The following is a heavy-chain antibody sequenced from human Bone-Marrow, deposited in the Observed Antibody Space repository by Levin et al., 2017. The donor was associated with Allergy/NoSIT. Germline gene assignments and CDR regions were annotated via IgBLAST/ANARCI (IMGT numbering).Heavy chain of an antibody. CDR3: AKGEGRSGSGSRYFDY. D-gene: IGHD3-10*01. Sequence: PGESLKISCAASGFTFSSYAMSWVRQAPGKGLEWVSAISGSGGSTYYADSVKGRFTISRDNSKNTLYLQMNSLRAEDTAVYYCAKGEGRSGSGSRYFDYWGQGTLVTVAS. CDR1: GFTFSSYA. CDR2: ISGSGGST. J-gene: IGHJ4*02. V-gene: IGHV3-23*01.